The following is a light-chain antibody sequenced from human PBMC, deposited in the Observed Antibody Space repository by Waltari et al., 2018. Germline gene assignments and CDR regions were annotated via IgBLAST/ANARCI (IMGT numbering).Light chain of an antibody. V-gene: IGKV3-15*01. CDR2: GES. CDR1: QSVSSK. J-gene: IGKJ4*01. CDR3: QQYTTRPLT. Sequence: EIVMTQSPGTLSVSPGEGATLSCRASQSVSSKVAWYQQRPGQAPRLLIFGESTRAPGIPARLSGSESGTEFTLTISSLQSEDSGVYFCQQYTTRPLTFGGGTKVEI.